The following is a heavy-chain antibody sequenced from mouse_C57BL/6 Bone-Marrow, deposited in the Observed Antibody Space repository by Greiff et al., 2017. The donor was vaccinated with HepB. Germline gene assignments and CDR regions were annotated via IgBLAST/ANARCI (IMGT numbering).Heavy chain of an antibody. D-gene: IGHD3-3*01. V-gene: IGHV1-82*01. Sequence: VQLVESGPELVKPGASVKISCKASGYAFSSSWMNWVKQRPGKGLEWIGRIYPGDGDTNYNGKFKGKATLTADKSSSTAYMQLSSLTSEDSAVYFCARRDCGCFWWAYGGRGTLVTVSA. CDR3: ARRDCGCFWWAY. CDR1: GYAFSSSW. CDR2: IYPGDGDT. J-gene: IGHJ3*01.